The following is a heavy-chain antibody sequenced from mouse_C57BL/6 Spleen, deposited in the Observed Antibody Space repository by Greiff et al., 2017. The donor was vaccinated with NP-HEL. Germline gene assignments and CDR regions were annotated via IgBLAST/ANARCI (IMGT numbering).Heavy chain of an antibody. J-gene: IGHJ4*01. CDR1: GYTFTDYN. CDR3: ARGITTVVAKGYYAMDY. V-gene: IGHV1-22*01. D-gene: IGHD1-1*01. CDR2: INPNNGGT. Sequence: EVQLQQSGPELVKPGASVKMSCKASGYTFTDYNMHWVKQSHGKSLEWIGYINPNNGGTSYNQKFKGKATLTVNKSSSTAYMELRSLTSEDSAVYYCARGITTVVAKGYYAMDYWGQGTSVTVSS.